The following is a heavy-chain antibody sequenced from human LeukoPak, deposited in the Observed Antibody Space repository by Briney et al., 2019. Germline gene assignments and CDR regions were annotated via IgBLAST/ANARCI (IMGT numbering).Heavy chain of an antibody. CDR1: GFTFSSYW. J-gene: IGHJ4*02. CDR2: IYAAGTT. Sequence: GGSLRLSCAASGFTFSSYWMSWVRQAPGRGLEWVSLIYAAGTTSYADSVKGRFTISRDNSKNTLYLQMNSLRAEDTAVYYCARETKPPIATTKGDYWGQGTLVTVSS. D-gene: IGHD1-1*01. V-gene: IGHV3-53*01. CDR3: ARETKPPIATTKGDY.